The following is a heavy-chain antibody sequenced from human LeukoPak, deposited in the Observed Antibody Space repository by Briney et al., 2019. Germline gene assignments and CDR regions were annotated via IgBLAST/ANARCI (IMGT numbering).Heavy chain of an antibody. J-gene: IGHJ1*01. CDR3: ARHGGGYCSGGSCPIQH. D-gene: IGHD2-15*01. V-gene: IGHV4-59*08. CDR1: GGSISSYY. CDR2: IYYSGST. Sequence: SETLSLTCTVSGGSISSYYWSWIRQPPGKGLEWIGYIYYSGSTNYNPSLKSRVTISVDTSKNQFSLKLSSVTAADTAVYYCARHGGGYCSGGSCPIQHWGQGTLVTVSS.